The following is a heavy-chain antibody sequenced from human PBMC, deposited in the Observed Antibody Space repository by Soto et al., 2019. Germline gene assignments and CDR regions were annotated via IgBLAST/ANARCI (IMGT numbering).Heavy chain of an antibody. D-gene: IGHD3-10*01. J-gene: IGHJ6*02. V-gene: IGHV1-2*02. Sequence: ASVKVSCKASGYTFTGYYMHWVRQAPGQGLEWMGWINPNSGGTNYAQKFQGRVTMTRDTSISTAYMELSRLRSDDTAVYYCARDGGSYGSVYWYYGMDVWGQGTTVTAP. CDR1: GYTFTGYY. CDR2: INPNSGGT. CDR3: ARDGGSYGSVYWYYGMDV.